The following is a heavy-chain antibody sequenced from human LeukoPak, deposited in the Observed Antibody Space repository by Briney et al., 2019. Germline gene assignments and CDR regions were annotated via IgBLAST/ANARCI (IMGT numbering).Heavy chain of an antibody. CDR3: ARDGQLPGTQVDY. CDR2: IIPILGIA. Sequence: SVKVSYKASGGTFSSYAISWVRQAPGQGLEWMGRIIPILGIANYAQKFQGRVTITADKSTSTAYMELSSLRSEDTAVYYCARDGQLPGTQVDYWGQGTLVTVAS. CDR1: GGTFSSYA. D-gene: IGHD2-2*01. J-gene: IGHJ4*02. V-gene: IGHV1-69*04.